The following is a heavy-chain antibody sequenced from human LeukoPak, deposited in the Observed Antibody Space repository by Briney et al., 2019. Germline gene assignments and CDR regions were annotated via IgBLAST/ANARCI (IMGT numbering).Heavy chain of an antibody. CDR3: ARGRYGDGFAHLDS. CDR2: ITPSGGT. J-gene: IGHJ4*02. V-gene: IGHV1-2*02. D-gene: IGHD5-24*01. CDR1: GYTFTSYA. Sequence: ASVKVSCKASGYTFTSYAIHWVRQAPGQGLEWMGWITPSGGTDYPRKFQGRVAITWDTYITTAYMDLGRLTSDDTAVYYCARGRYGDGFAHLDSWGQGALVTVSS.